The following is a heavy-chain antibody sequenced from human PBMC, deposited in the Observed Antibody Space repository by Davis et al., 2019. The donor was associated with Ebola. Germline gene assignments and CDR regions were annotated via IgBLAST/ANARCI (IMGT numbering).Heavy chain of an antibody. CDR3: AKDRRVGATGYFDY. D-gene: IGHD1-26*01. J-gene: IGHJ4*02. V-gene: IGHV3-23*01. CDR1: GFSFTSYA. CDR2: ISASAGTT. Sequence: GGSLRLSCAASGFSFTSYAMTWVRQAPGKGLQWVSVISASAGTTFYADSVKGRFTISRDNSKNTLYLQMNSLRAEDTAVYYCAKDRRVGATGYFDYWGQGTLVTVSS.